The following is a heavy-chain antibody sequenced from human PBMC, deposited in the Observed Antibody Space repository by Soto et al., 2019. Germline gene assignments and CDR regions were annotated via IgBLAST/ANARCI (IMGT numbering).Heavy chain of an antibody. CDR3: TRDRYMDV. Sequence: SETLSLTCTVSGGSISHYFWSWIRQPPGKGLEWIGYFFYNGSTNYNPSLKSRVTISADTSKSQFSLKLSSVTAADTAVYYCTRDRYMDVWGKGTRVTVSS. CDR2: FFYNGST. J-gene: IGHJ6*03. V-gene: IGHV4-59*01. CDR1: GGSISHYF.